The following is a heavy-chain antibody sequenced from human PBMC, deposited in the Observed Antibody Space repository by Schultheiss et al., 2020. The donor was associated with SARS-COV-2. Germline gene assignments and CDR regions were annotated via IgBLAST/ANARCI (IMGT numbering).Heavy chain of an antibody. Sequence: SVKVSCKASGGTFSSYAISWVRQAPGQGLEWMGGIIPIFGTANYAQKFQGRVTITADKSTSTAYMELSSLRSEDTAVYYCARDPTRQLAPYYGMDVWGQGTTVTVSS. CDR3: ARDPTRQLAPYYGMDV. V-gene: IGHV1-69*06. CDR1: GGTFSSYA. CDR2: IIPIFGTA. D-gene: IGHD6-13*01. J-gene: IGHJ6*02.